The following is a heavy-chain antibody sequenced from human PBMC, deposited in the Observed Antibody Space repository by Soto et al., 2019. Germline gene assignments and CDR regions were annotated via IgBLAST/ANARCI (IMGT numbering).Heavy chain of an antibody. CDR1: GFTFSSYG. D-gene: IGHD2-2*01. CDR3: ARDGSRYCSSTSCYRVSGMDV. J-gene: IGHJ6*02. Sequence: GSLRLSCAASGFTFSSYGMHWVRQAPGKGLEWVAVIWYDGSNKYYADSVKGRFTISRDNSKNTLYLQMNSLRAEDTAVYYCARDGSRYCSSTSCYRVSGMDVWGQGTTVTVSS. V-gene: IGHV3-33*01. CDR2: IWYDGSNK.